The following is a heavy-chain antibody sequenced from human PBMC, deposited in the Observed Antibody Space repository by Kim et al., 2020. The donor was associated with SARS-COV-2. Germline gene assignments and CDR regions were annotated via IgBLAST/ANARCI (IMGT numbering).Heavy chain of an antibody. D-gene: IGHD3-9*01. CDR3: ASRLLRYFDWASGH. J-gene: IGHJ3*01. Sequence: NPSLKRRVTISVDTSKNQFSLKLSSVTAADTAVYYCASRLLRYFDWASGHWGQGTMVTVSS. V-gene: IGHV4-34*01.